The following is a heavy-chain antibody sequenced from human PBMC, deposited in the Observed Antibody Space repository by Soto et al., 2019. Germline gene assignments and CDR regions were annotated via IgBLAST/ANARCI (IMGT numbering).Heavy chain of an antibody. CDR2: ISGSGGST. CDR3: AKDGWRYCSSTSCPGPDAFDI. J-gene: IGHJ3*02. V-gene: IGHV3-23*01. D-gene: IGHD2-2*01. CDR1: GFTFSSYA. Sequence: PGGSLRLSCASSGFTFSSYAMSLVRQAPGKGLEWVSAISGSGGSTYYADSVKGRFTISRDNSKNTLYLQMNSLRAEDTAVYYCAKDGWRYCSSTSCPGPDAFDIWGQGTKVTVSS.